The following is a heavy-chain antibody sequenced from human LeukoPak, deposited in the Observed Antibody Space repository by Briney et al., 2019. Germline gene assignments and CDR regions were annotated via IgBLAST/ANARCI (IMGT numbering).Heavy chain of an antibody. V-gene: IGHV3-21*01. CDR3: ARDLWFGELLYQNWFDP. CDR2: ISSSSSYI. CDR1: GFTFSSYS. J-gene: IGHJ5*02. D-gene: IGHD3-10*01. Sequence: GGSLRLSCAASGFTFSSYSMNWVRQAPGKGLEWVSSISSSSSYIYYADSVKGRFTISRDNAKNSLYLQMNSLRAEDTAVYYCARDLWFGELLYQNWFDPWGQGTLVTVSS.